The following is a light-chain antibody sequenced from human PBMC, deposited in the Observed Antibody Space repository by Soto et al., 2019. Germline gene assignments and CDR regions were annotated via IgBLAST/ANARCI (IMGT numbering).Light chain of an antibody. CDR3: SSYTSSGTLV. V-gene: IGLV2-14*03. CDR2: DVS. Sequence: QSALTQPASVSGSPGQSITISCTGTSSDVCGYNYVSWYQQHPGTAPKLMIYDVSNRPSGVSNRFSGSKSGNTASLTISGLQAEDEADYYCSSYTSSGTLVFGGGTKLTVL. J-gene: IGLJ2*01. CDR1: SSDVCGYNY.